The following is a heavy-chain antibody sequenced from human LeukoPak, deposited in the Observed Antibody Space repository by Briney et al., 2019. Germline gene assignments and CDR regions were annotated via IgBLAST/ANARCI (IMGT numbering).Heavy chain of an antibody. CDR2: ISSSSSYT. Sequence: GGSLRLSCAASGFTFSDYNMSWIRQAPGKGLEWVSYISSSSSYTNYADSVKGRFTISRDNAKNSLYLQMNSLRAEDTAVYYCARNDGYSSSWYGNWFDPWGQGTLVTVSS. CDR1: GFTFSDYN. J-gene: IGHJ5*02. CDR3: ARNDGYSSSWYGNWFDP. V-gene: IGHV3-11*06. D-gene: IGHD6-13*01.